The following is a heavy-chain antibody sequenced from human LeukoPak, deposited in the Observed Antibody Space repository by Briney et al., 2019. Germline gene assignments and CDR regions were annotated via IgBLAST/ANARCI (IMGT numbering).Heavy chain of an antibody. J-gene: IGHJ4*02. CDR2: INWNGGRT. Sequence: GGSLRLSCAASGFTFSSYSMNWVRQAPGKGLEWVSGINWNGGRTGYADSVKGRLTISRDNAKNSLYLQMNSLRAEDTALYYCAKLAGTGGFDYWGQGTLVTVSS. D-gene: IGHD6-19*01. V-gene: IGHV3-20*04. CDR1: GFTFSSYS. CDR3: AKLAGTGGFDY.